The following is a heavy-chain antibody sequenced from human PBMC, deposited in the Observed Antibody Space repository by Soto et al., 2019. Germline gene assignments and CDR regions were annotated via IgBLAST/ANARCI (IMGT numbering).Heavy chain of an antibody. CDR1: GYTSADFC. V-gene: IGHV1-18*04. J-gene: IGHJ5*01. D-gene: IGHD2-2*01. CDR3: VRDQKYFRVNGNWFDS. CDR2: VSGNNGAS. Sequence: ASVKVSCKASGYTSADFCISWVRPAPAQGLEWMGWVSGNNGASNPAPKVQGRITMTLDTSTGVSYMALRSLRSDDTAIYYCVRDQKYFRVNGNWFDSWGQGTLVTVSS.